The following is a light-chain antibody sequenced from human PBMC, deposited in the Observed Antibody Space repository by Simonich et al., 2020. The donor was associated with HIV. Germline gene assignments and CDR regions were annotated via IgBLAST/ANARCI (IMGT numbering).Light chain of an antibody. CDR2: WAS. CDR3: QQYYSSPPT. CDR1: RSVLYSSNNTNY. J-gene: IGKJ1*01. Sequence: DIVMTQSPDSLAVSLGERATINCKSSRSVLYSSNNTNYLAWYQQKPGQPPHLLIYWASTRESGVPDRFSASGSGTDFTLTISSLQAEDVAVYYCQQYYSSPPTFGQGTKVELK. V-gene: IGKV4-1*01.